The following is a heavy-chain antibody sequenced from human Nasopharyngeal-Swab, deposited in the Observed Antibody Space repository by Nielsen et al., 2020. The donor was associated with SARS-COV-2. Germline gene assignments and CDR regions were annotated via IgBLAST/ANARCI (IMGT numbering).Heavy chain of an antibody. CDR3: AKDEAYYDLWSGAGVCGWFDP. CDR2: ISGSGGST. J-gene: IGHJ5*02. V-gene: IGHV3-23*01. D-gene: IGHD3-3*01. Sequence: GGSLRLPCAAFGFTFSSYAMSWVRQAPVKGLEWVSAISGSGGSTYYADSVKGRFPVSRDNSKNTLYLQMNSLTAEETAVYYYAKDEAYYDLWSGAGVCGWFDPWGQGTLVTVSS. CDR1: GFTFSSYA.